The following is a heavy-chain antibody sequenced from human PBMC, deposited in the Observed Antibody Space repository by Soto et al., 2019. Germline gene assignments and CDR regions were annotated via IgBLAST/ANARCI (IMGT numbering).Heavy chain of an antibody. CDR3: AWVVAVPGDDAFDI. CDR1: GYTFTSYA. V-gene: IGHV1-3*01. J-gene: IGHJ3*02. Sequence: GASVKVSCKASGYTFTSYAMHWVRQAPGQRLEWMGWINAGNGNTKYSQKLQGRVTITRDTSASTAYMELSSLRSEDTAVYYCAWVVAVPGDDAFDIWGQGTMVTVSS. CDR2: INAGNGNT. D-gene: IGHD2-15*01.